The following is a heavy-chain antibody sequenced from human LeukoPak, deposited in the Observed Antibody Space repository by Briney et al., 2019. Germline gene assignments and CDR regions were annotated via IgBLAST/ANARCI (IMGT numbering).Heavy chain of an antibody. CDR2: LSYSGST. J-gene: IGHJ3*02. V-gene: IGHV4-59*08. Sequence: SETLSLTCTVSGGSISSYYWSWLRHPPGKGLERIGYLSYSGSTNYNPSLTSRVTISVDTSKNQFSLTLSSVTAADTAVYYCARLDYCRSTSCYAYLSSYAPDAFDIWAQGALVTVSS. D-gene: IGHD2-2*01. CDR1: GGSISSYY. CDR3: ARLDYCRSTSCYAYLSSYAPDAFDI.